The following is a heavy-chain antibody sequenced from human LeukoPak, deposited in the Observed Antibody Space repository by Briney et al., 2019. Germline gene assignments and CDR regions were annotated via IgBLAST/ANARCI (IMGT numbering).Heavy chain of an antibody. J-gene: IGHJ4*02. D-gene: IGHD2-2*01. Sequence: PSETLSLTCTVSGVSISSYYWSWIRQPAGKGLEWIGRIYTSGSTNYNPSLKSRVTLSVDTSKNQFSLKLASVTAADTAVYYCARGAYCTSINCYGFDYWGQGTQVTASS. V-gene: IGHV4-4*07. CDR2: IYTSGST. CDR1: GVSISSYY. CDR3: ARGAYCTSINCYGFDY.